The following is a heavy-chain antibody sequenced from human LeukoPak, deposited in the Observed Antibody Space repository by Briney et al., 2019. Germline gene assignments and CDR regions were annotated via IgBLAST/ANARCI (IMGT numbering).Heavy chain of an antibody. D-gene: IGHD3-22*01. CDR2: IIPILGIA. J-gene: IGHJ4*02. V-gene: IGHV1-69*04. Sequence: GASVKVSCKASGGTFSSCAISWVRQAPAQGLEWMGRIIPILGIANYAQKFQGRVTITADKSTSTAYMELSSLRSEDTAVYYCASDDDYYDSSGYTYDYWGQGTLVTVSS. CDR3: ASDDDYYDSSGYTYDY. CDR1: GGTFSSCA.